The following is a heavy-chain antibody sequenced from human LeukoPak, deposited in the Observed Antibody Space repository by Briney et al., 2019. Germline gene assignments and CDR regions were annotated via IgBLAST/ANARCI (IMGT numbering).Heavy chain of an antibody. J-gene: IGHJ4*02. CDR3: AKTQLDTAMVLDY. V-gene: IGHV3-30*18. D-gene: IGHD5-18*01. CDR1: GFTFSSYG. Sequence: GGSLRLSCAASGFTFSSYGMHWVRQAPGKGLEWVAVISYDGSNKYYADSVKGRFTISRDNSKNTLYLQMNSLRAEDTAVYYCAKTQLDTAMVLDYWGQGTLVTVSP. CDR2: ISYDGSNK.